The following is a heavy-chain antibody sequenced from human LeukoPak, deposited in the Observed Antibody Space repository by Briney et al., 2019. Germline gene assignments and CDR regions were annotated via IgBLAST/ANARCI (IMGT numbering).Heavy chain of an antibody. CDR2: FDPEDGET. Sequence: ASVKVSCKVSGYTLTELSMHWVRQAPGKGLEWMGGFDPEDGETIYAQKFQGRVTMTEDTSTDTAYMELSSLRSEDTAVYYCVTVPLGFSSGAFDIWGQGTMVTVSS. CDR1: GYTLTELS. J-gene: IGHJ3*02. CDR3: VTVPLGFSSGAFDI. V-gene: IGHV1-24*01. D-gene: IGHD3-10*01.